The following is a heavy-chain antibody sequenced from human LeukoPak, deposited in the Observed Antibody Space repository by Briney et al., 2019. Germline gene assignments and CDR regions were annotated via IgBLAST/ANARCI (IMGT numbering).Heavy chain of an antibody. D-gene: IGHD5-24*01. Sequence: SETLSLTCAVYGGSFSGYYWSWIRQPPGKGLEWIGEINHSGSTNYNPSLKRRGTLSVDTSKNQFSLRLNSVPAADTAVYYCAPLNTDGLYFHNWGQGPLVTLSS. J-gene: IGHJ4*02. V-gene: IGHV4-34*01. CDR2: INHSGST. CDR1: GGSFSGYY. CDR3: APLNTDGLYFHN.